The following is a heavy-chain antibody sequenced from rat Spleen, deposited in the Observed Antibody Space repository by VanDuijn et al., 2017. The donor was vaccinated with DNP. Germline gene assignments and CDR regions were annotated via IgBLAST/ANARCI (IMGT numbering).Heavy chain of an antibody. CDR1: GFTFSDYY. CDR2: IGFEGSNT. CDR3: ARPYYSGLGD. J-gene: IGHJ2*01. V-gene: IGHV5-22*01. D-gene: IGHD1-2*01. Sequence: EVQLVESGGDLVQSGRSLKLSCAASGFTFSDYYMAWVRQAPKKGLEWVASIGFEGSNTYHGDSVKGRFTISRDDAKRTLYLQMNGLRSEDTATYYCARPYYSGLGDWGQGVMVTVSS.